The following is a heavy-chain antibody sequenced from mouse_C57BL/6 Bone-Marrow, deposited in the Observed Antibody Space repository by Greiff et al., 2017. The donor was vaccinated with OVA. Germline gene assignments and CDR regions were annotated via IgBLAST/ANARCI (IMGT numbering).Heavy chain of an antibody. V-gene: IGHV14-3*01. CDR1: GFNIKNTY. J-gene: IGHJ2*01. CDR3: ARQSYYYGSSPDY. Sequence: VQLQQSVAELVRPGASVKLSCTASGFNIKNTYMHWVKQRPEQGLEWIGRIDPANGNTKYAPKFQGKATITADTSSNTAFLQRSSLTSEDTAIYYCARQSYYYGSSPDYWGQGTTLTVSS. D-gene: IGHD1-1*01. CDR2: IDPANGNT.